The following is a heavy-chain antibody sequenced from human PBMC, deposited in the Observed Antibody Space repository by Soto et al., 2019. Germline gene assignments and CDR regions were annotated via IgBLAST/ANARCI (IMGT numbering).Heavy chain of an antibody. J-gene: IGHJ6*02. CDR1: GGTFSSYA. V-gene: IGHV1-69*05. Sequence: GASVKVSCKASGGTFSSYAISWVRQAPGQGLEWMGGIIPIFGTANYAQKFQGRVTITRDTSASTAYMELSSLRSEDTAVYYCARGNPRHLYYYYYGMDVWGQGTTVTVSS. CDR3: ARGNPRHLYYYYYGMDV. CDR2: IIPIFGTA.